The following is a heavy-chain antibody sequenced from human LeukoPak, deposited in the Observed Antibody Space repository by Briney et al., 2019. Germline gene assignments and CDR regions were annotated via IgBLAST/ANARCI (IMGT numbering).Heavy chain of an antibody. CDR3: ARGNYGSAIDY. J-gene: IGHJ4*02. CDR1: GFIFSSYT. V-gene: IGHV3-21*01. CDR2: IGSSSTYI. D-gene: IGHD3-10*01. Sequence: GGSLRLSCAASGFIFSSYTMNWVRQAPGKGLEWVSSIGSSSTYIYYADSVKGRFTISRDNAKNSLYLQMDSLRAEDTAVYYCARGNYGSAIDYWGQGTPVTVSS.